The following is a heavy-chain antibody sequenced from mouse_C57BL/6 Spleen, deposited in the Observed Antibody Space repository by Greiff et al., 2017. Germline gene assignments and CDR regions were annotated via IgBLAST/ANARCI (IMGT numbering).Heavy chain of an antibody. D-gene: IGHD2-4*01. Sequence: VQLQQSGAELVSPGAPGTLSCKPPGYTFTDYELHWVKQTPVHGLEWIGAIDPETGGTAYNQKFKGKAILTADKSSSTAYMELRSLTSEDSAVYYCTRCYDYSWFAYWGQGTLVTVSA. V-gene: IGHV1-15*01. J-gene: IGHJ3*01. CDR3: TRCYDYSWFAY. CDR2: IDPETGGT. CDR1: GYTFTDYE.